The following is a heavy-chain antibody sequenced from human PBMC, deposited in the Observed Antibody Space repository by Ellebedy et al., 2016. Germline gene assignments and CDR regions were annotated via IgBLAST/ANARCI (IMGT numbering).Heavy chain of an antibody. D-gene: IGHD3-10*01. J-gene: IGHJ6*02. V-gene: IGHV3-11*03. CDR2: ISSRSSYT. CDR1: GFTFSDYY. CDR3: ARFLNKSESRSSLSPYYYGLDV. Sequence: GESLKISXAASGFTFSDYYMSWIRQAPGKGLEWVSYISSRSSYTNYADSMKGRFTISGDKAKNSLYLQMNSLRAEDTAVYYCARFLNKSESRSSLSPYYYGLDVWGQGTTVTVSS.